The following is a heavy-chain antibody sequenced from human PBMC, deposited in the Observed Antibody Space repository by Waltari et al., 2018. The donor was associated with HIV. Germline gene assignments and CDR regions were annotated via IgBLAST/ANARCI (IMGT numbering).Heavy chain of an antibody. CDR3: ARGPMYKWFDP. CDR1: GFRFDDYA. Sequence: EVQLVESGGDLVQPGGSLRLSCAASGFRFDDYAMHWVRQAPGKGLGGVSGISWRSGNIAYADSVRGRFTISRDNAKNSLYLRMNSLRPDDTGFYYCARGPMYKWFDPWGQGTLVTVSS. J-gene: IGHJ5*02. D-gene: IGHD3-10*02. CDR2: ISWRSGNI. V-gene: IGHV3-9*01.